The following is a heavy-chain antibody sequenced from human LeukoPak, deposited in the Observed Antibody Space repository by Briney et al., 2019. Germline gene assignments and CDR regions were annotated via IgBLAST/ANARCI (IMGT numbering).Heavy chain of an antibody. Sequence: GASVKVSCKASGYTFTSYGISWVRQAPGQGLEWMGWINPNSGGTNYAQKFQGRVTMTRDTSISTAYMELSRLRSDDTAVYYCARDHYYGSGSYSGGPFDPWGQGTLVTVSS. CDR3: ARDHYYGSGSYSGGPFDP. V-gene: IGHV1-2*02. J-gene: IGHJ5*02. CDR2: INPNSGGT. CDR1: GYTFTSYG. D-gene: IGHD3-10*01.